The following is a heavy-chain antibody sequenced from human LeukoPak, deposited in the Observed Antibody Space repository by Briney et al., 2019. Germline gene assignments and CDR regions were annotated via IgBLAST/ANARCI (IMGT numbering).Heavy chain of an antibody. D-gene: IGHD2-2*01. CDR2: ISGSGGST. CDR3: AKGIVVGVSYYYYYMDV. V-gene: IGHV3-23*01. J-gene: IGHJ6*03. Sequence: GGSLRLSCAASGFTFGTYDMSWVRQAPGKGLEWVSTISGSGGSTYYADSVKGRFTISRDNSKNTLHLQMNSLRAEDTAVYYCAKGIVVGVSYYYYYMDVWGIGTTVTVS. CDR1: GFTFGTYD.